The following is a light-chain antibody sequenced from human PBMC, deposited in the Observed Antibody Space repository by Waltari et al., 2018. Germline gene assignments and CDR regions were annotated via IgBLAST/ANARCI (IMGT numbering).Light chain of an antibody. CDR1: QSITIW. CDR2: RAS. CDR3: QHYDSSPMYT. V-gene: IGKV1-5*03. J-gene: IGKJ2*01. Sequence: DIQLTQSPSTLSASVGDRVTITCRASQSITIWLAWYQQKPGKAPKLLIYRASTLGRGGPSRFSGSGFGTEFSLTISSLQPDDFATYYCQHYDSSPMYTFGQGTKLAIK.